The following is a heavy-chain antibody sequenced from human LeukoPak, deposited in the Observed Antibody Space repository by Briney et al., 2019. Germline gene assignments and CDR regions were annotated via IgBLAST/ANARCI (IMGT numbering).Heavy chain of an antibody. J-gene: IGHJ6*02. CDR1: GGSISSYC. D-gene: IGHD5-24*01. CDR3: ARDAEMATPYYYAMDV. V-gene: IGHV4-59*01. Sequence: SETLSLTCTVSGGSISSYCWSWIRQPPGKGLEWIGYIYYSGSTNYNPSLKSRVTISVDTSKNQFSLKLSSVTAADTAVYYCARDAEMATPYYYAMDVWGQGTTVTVSS. CDR2: IYYSGST.